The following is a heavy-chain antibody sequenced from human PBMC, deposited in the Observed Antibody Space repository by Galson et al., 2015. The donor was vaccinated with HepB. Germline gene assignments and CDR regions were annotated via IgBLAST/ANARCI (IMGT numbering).Heavy chain of an antibody. D-gene: IGHD2/OR15-2a*01. Sequence: QSGAEVKKPGESLKISCKGSGYSFSNYWIGWVRQMPGKGLEWMGIIYPGDSDTRYSPSFQGQVTISADKSITTAYLQWSGLKASDTAIYYCARRNSGLGYFVLWGRGTLVTVSS. V-gene: IGHV5-51*01. CDR1: GYSFSNYW. CDR3: ARRNSGLGYFVL. J-gene: IGHJ2*01. CDR2: IYPGDSDT.